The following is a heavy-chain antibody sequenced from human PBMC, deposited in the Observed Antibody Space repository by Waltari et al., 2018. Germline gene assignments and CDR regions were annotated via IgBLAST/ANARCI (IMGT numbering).Heavy chain of an antibody. V-gene: IGHV1-69*02. CDR2: IVPSLGLT. CDR3: ATSQSGTYYDAIVV. D-gene: IGHD1-26*01. CDR1: GGTFCRPT. J-gene: IGHJ3*01. Sequence: QVQLVQSGAEVKKPGSSVKVSCKESGGTFCRPTVTWVRQAPGQGLDWMGRIVPSLGLTYYAQSFQGRVAISADESTSTVYMELRSLTFEDSAVYYCATSQSGTYYDAIVVWGQGTKVT.